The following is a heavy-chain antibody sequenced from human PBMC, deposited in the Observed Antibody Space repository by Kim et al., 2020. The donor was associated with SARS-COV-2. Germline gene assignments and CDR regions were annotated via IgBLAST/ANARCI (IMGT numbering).Heavy chain of an antibody. V-gene: IGHV4-34*01. Sequence: SETLSLTCAVYGGSFSGYYWSWIRQPPGKGLEWIGEINHSGSTNYNPSLKSRVTISVDTSKNQFSLKLSSVTAADTAVYYCARTTTYPYYFDYWGQGTLV. CDR3: ARTTTYPYYFDY. D-gene: IGHD4-4*01. J-gene: IGHJ4*02. CDR2: INHSGST. CDR1: GGSFSGYY.